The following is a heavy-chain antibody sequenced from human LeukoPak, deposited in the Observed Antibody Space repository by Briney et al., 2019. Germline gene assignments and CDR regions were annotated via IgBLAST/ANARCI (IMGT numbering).Heavy chain of an antibody. Sequence: SETLSLTCNVSGGSISGFYWTWIRQPPGKTLEWMGYVSYRGSTHYYPSLESRITITIDTSENQFSLKLTSVTATDTAVYYRARGHSYGSGSSVGYDLWGQGTLVTVSS. CDR1: GGSISGFY. D-gene: IGHD3-10*01. CDR2: VSYRGST. CDR3: ARGHSYGSGSSVGYDL. J-gene: IGHJ5*02. V-gene: IGHV4-59*08.